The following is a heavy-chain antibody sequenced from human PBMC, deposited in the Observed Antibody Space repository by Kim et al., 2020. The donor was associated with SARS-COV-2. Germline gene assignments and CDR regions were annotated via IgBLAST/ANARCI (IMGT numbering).Heavy chain of an antibody. V-gene: IGHV4-34*01. J-gene: IGHJ6*02. CDR2: INHSGST. D-gene: IGHD3-10*01. CDR1: GGSFSGYY. Sequence: SETLSLTCAVYGGSFSGYYWSWIRQPPGKGLEWIGEINHSGSTNYNPSLKSRVTISVYTSKNQFSLKLSSVTAADTAVYYCARVRNYYGSGSYYPRYYYYGMDVWGQGTTVTVSS. CDR3: ARVRNYYGSGSYYPRYYYYGMDV.